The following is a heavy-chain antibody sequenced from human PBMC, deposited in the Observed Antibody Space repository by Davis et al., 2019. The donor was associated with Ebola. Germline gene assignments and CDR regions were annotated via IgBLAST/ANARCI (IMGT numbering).Heavy chain of an antibody. CDR1: GYTFTSYY. V-gene: IGHV1-46*01. CDR2: INPSGGST. Sequence: ASVKVSCKASGYTFTSYYMHWVRQAPGQGLEWMGIINPSGGSTSYAQKFQGRVTMTRDTSTSTVYMELSRLRSDDTAVYYCARGGYSGYDSDYWGQGTLVTVSS. D-gene: IGHD5-12*01. J-gene: IGHJ4*02. CDR3: ARGGYSGYDSDY.